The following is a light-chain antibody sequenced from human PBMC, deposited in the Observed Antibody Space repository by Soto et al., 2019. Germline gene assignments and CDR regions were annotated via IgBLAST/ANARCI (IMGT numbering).Light chain of an antibody. CDR3: ASWDDSLNGVV. CDR1: SSNIGSTT. Sequence: QSVLTQPPSASGTSGQRVTIACSGSSSNIGSTTVKWYQQLPGTAPKLLIYNNNQRPSWVPDRCSGSKSGTSASLAISGLQSEDEADYYCASWDDSLNGVVFGGGTMLTVL. CDR2: NNN. J-gene: IGLJ3*02. V-gene: IGLV1-44*01.